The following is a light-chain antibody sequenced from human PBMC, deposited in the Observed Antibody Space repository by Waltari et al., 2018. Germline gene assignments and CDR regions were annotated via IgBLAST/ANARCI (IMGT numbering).Light chain of an antibody. J-gene: IGKJ1*01. V-gene: IGKV1-5*03. Sequence: DVQMTQSPSTVSASVGDRVTITCRASQTISSWLAWYQQKPGKAPKLLFYKASTLESGVPSRFSGSGSGTEFTLTISSLQPDDFATYYCQQYNTYPWTFGQGSKV. CDR3: QQYNTYPWT. CDR2: KAS. CDR1: QTISSW.